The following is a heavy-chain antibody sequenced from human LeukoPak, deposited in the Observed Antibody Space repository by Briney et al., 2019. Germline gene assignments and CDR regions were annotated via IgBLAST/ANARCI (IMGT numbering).Heavy chain of an antibody. D-gene: IGHD3-10*01. CDR1: GYSFTNYW. V-gene: IGHV5-51*01. CDR3: ARGPAHYYGSGSYFDY. J-gene: IGHJ4*02. CDR2: IYPGDSDT. Sequence: GESLKISCKGSGYSFTNYWIGWVRQMPGKGLEWMGIIYPGDSDTRYSPSFQGQVTISADKSISTAYLQWSSLKASDTAMYYCARGPAHYYGSGSYFDYWGQGTLVTVSS.